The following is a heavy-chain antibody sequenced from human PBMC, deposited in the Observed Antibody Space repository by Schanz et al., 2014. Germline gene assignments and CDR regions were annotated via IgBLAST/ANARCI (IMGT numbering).Heavy chain of an antibody. CDR2: IIPILGIT. Sequence: QVQLVQSGAEVKKPGSSVNVSCEASGGTFGRYTISWLRQAPGQGLEWMGRIIPILGITTYAQKFQTRVTITADKGATTAYMELSGLSSEDTAVYYCAREASSTTCYLKPSNCRLDAWGQGTLVTVSS. J-gene: IGHJ5*02. CDR1: GGTFGRYT. D-gene: IGHD2-2*01. CDR3: AREASSTTCYLKPSNCRLDA. V-gene: IGHV1-69*08.